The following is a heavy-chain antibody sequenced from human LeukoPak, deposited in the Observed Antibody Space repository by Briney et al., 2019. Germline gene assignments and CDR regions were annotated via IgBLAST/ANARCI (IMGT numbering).Heavy chain of an antibody. Sequence: GGSLRLSCAPSGFIFSSYWMSWVRQAPGKGLEWVANIKQDGSEKYYVDSVKGRFTISRDNAKNSLYLQMNSLRAEDTALYYCVRMTYYFDPWGQGILVTVSS. J-gene: IGHJ4*02. V-gene: IGHV3-7*01. CDR2: IKQDGSEK. CDR3: VRMTYYFDP. CDR1: GFIFSSYW.